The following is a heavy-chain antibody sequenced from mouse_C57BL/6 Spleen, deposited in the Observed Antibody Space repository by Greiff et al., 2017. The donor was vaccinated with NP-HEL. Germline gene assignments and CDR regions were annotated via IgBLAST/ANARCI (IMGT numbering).Heavy chain of an antibody. CDR3: ARGANWDPDY. CDR1: GYTFTSYG. V-gene: IGHV1-81*01. CDR2: IYPRSGNT. D-gene: IGHD4-1*01. Sequence: VHLVESGAELARPGASVKLSCKASGYTFTSYGISWVKQRTGQGLEWIGEIYPRSGNTYYNEKFKGKATLTADKSSSTAYMELRSLTSEDSAVYFCARGANWDPDYWGQGTTLTVSS. J-gene: IGHJ2*01.